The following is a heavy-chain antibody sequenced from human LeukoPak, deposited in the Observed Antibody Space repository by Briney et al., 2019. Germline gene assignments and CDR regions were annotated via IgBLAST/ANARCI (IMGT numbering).Heavy chain of an antibody. D-gene: IGHD5-12*01. Sequence: GGSLXLSYAASTFTFNGYTWHWVRQAPGKGLEWVALISYDGSSKYYADSMEGRFTISRDSSKSTLYLQMNSLRAEDTAVYYCAREISAYNGASPTGQYLDLWGEGTTVTVSS. V-gene: IGHV3-30-3*01. CDR1: TFTFNGYT. CDR3: AREISAYNGASPTGQYLDL. J-gene: IGHJ6*03. CDR2: ISYDGSSK.